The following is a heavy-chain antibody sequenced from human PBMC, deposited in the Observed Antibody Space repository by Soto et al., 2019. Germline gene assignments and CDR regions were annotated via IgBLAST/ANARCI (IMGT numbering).Heavy chain of an antibody. CDR1: GFTFSSYG. V-gene: IGHV3-33*01. Sequence: QVQLVESGGGVVQPGRPLRLSCGTSGFTFSSYGMHWVRQAPGKGLEWVALIYYDGSEKYYADSVKGRFTISRDYSTNTLYLQMSTLRVEDTGVYYCARDRSSGYPTGWHTSLDYWGRGTRVTVSS. J-gene: IGHJ4*02. CDR3: ARDRSSGYPTGWHTSLDY. CDR2: IYYDGSEK. D-gene: IGHD6-19*01.